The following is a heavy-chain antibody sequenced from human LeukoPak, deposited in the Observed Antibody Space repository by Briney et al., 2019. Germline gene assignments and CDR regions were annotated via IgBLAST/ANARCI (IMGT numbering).Heavy chain of an antibody. Sequence: PSETLSLTCTVSGGSISSSSYYWGWIRQPPGKGLEWIGSIYYSGSTYYNPSLKSRVTISVDTSKNQFSLKLSSVTAADTAVYYCARVLATVVVPAAIGDWFDPWGQGTLVTVSS. CDR2: IYYSGST. J-gene: IGHJ5*02. CDR1: GGSISSSSYY. CDR3: ARVLATVVVPAAIGDWFDP. V-gene: IGHV4-39*07. D-gene: IGHD2-2*03.